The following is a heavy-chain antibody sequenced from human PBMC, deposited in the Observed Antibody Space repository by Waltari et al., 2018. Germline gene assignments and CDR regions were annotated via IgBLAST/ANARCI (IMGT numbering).Heavy chain of an antibody. Sequence: QVHLVQPGAEAKKPGASVKVSGKASGSTFTGYEIQWVRRAPGQGLEWMGRINPNSGDTNYAQKFQGRVTLTRDTSINTAYMELSSLKSDDTAVYYCARDLGSDYGNRDYWGQGTLVTVPS. V-gene: IGHV1-2*06. J-gene: IGHJ4*02. CDR2: INPNSGDT. D-gene: IGHD4-17*01. CDR1: GSTFTGYE. CDR3: ARDLGSDYGNRDY.